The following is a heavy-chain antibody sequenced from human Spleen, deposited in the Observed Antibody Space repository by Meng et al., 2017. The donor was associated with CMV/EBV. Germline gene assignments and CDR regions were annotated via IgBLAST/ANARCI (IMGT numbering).Heavy chain of an antibody. Sequence: QVQLQQWGAGRLKPSETLSLTCAVYGGSFSGYYWSWIRQPPGKGLEWIGEINHSGSTNYNPSLKSRVTISVDTSKNQFSLKLSSVTAADTAVYYCARGLNDIVVVPAASSGIDYWGQGTLVTVSS. CDR3: ARGLNDIVVVPAASSGIDY. CDR2: INHSGST. V-gene: IGHV4-34*01. D-gene: IGHD2-2*01. J-gene: IGHJ4*02. CDR1: GGSFSGYY.